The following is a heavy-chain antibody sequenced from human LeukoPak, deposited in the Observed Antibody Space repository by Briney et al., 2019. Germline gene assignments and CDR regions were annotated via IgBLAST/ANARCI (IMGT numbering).Heavy chain of an antibody. CDR2: IYYSGST. CDR3: ARDFGSYFDY. J-gene: IGHJ4*02. D-gene: IGHD3-10*01. V-gene: IGHV4-59*12. CDR1: GGSISPYY. Sequence: KSSETLSLTCTVSGGSISPYYWSWIRQPPGKGLEWIGYIYYSGSTNYNPSLKSRVTISVDTSKNQFSLKLSSVTAADTAVYYCARDFGSYFDYWGQGTLVTVSS.